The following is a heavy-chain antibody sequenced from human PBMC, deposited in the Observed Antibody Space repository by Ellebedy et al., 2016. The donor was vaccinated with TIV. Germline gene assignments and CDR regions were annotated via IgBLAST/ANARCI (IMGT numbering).Heavy chain of an antibody. J-gene: IGHJ6*02. V-gene: IGHV3-64D*06. CDR3: VKGGSGSYHYYYGMDV. Sequence: GESLKISCAASGFTFSNFGMHWVRQAPGKGLEYVSAISSNGGSTYYADSVKGRFTISRDNSKNTLYLQMSSLRAEDTAVYYCVKGGSGSYHYYYGMDVWGQGTTVTVSS. D-gene: IGHD3-10*01. CDR1: GFTFSNFG. CDR2: ISSNGGST.